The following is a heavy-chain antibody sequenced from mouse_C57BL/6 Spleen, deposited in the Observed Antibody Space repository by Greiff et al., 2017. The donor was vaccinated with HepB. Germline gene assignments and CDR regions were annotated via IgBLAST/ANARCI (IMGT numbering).Heavy chain of an antibody. V-gene: IGHV1-50*01. Sequence: QVQLQQPGAELVKPGASVKLSCKASGYTFTSYWMQWVKQRPGQGLEWIGEIDPSDSYTNYNQKFKGKATLTVDTSSSTAYMQLSSLTSEDSAVYYCARRLGGTSAMDYWDQGTSVTVSS. J-gene: IGHJ4*01. D-gene: IGHD3-3*01. CDR1: GYTFTSYW. CDR2: IDPSDSYT. CDR3: ARRLGGTSAMDY.